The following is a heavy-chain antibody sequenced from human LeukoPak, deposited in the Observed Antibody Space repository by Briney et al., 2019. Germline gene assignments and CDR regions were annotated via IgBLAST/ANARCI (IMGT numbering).Heavy chain of an antibody. J-gene: IGHJ4*02. CDR1: GFTLSDHY. CDR2: IRNKADRYTT. CDR3: TRGGLYGGNSAFDY. D-gene: IGHD4-23*01. V-gene: IGHV3-72*01. Sequence: GGSLRLSCAASGFTLSDHYMDWVRQAPGKGLEWVGRIRNKADRYTTVYAASVNGRFTISRDDSKSSLYLQMNSLKTEDTAVYYCTRGGLYGGNSAFDYWGQGTLVTVSS.